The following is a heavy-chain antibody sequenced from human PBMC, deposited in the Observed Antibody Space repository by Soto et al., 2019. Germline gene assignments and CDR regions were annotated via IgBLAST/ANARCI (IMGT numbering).Heavy chain of an antibody. Sequence: QITLTESGPTLVTPTQTLTLTCSFSGFSLTTSGVSVGWFRQPPGKAPEWLALVYWNDDKRYSPALRSRLTVTGDSSKNQVVLTLANVDPVDSGTYYCAHRPTSTDDFYFAYWGQGTLVTVSS. CDR2: VYWNDDK. V-gene: IGHV2-5*01. CDR3: AHRPTSTDDFYFAY. D-gene: IGHD2-21*02. J-gene: IGHJ4*02. CDR1: GFSLTTSGVS.